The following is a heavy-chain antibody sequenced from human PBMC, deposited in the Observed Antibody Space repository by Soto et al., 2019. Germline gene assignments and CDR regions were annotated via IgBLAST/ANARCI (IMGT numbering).Heavy chain of an antibody. Sequence: PGGSLRLSCAASGFTFSSFWMSWVRQAPGKGLEWVANIKQDGSEKYYVDSVKGRFTISRDNAKNSLYLQMNSLRAEDTAVYYCARGDTSHCDYFDYWGQGTLVTVSS. D-gene: IGHD2-2*01. CDR2: IKQDGSEK. CDR1: GFTFSSFW. CDR3: ARGDTSHCDYFDY. J-gene: IGHJ4*02. V-gene: IGHV3-7*01.